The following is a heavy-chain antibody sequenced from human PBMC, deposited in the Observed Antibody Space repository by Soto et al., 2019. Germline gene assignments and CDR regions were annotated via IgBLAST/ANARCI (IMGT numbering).Heavy chain of an antibody. D-gene: IGHD3-10*01. CDR2: ISYSGTT. V-gene: IGHV4-31*03. CDR1: GGSISSRGYY. Sequence: QVQLQESGPGLVKPSQTLSLTCTVSGGSISSRGYYWDWIRQHPGEGLEWIGYISYSGTTNYNPSLKSRVTISVDTSNNQLSLKLSSVTAADTAVYYCARDHGPRGAFDFWCQGTMVTVSS. J-gene: IGHJ3*01. CDR3: ARDHGPRGAFDF.